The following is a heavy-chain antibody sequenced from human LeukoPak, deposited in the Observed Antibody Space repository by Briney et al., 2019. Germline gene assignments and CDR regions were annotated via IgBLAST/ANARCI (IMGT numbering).Heavy chain of an antibody. CDR1: GGSISSGSYY. V-gene: IGHV4-61*02. D-gene: IGHD3-10*01. CDR3: ARFLNGVFDY. CDR2: MYSSGNT. J-gene: IGHJ4*02. Sequence: PSETLSLTCTVSGGSISSGSYYTSWIRQPARKGLERIGRMYSSGNTNYNPSLKSRVTRSVDTSQDQFSLKLSSVPAAGTAVYYCARFLNGVFDYWGQGTLVSVSS.